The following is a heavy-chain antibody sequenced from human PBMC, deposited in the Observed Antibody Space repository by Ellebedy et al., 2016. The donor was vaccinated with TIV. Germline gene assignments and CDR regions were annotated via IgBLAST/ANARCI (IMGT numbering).Heavy chain of an antibody. J-gene: IGHJ4*02. CDR1: GFTFSKHA. V-gene: IGHV3-30*01. CDR3: AKDRLWRGSGTQTFDN. Sequence: GESLKISCAASGFTFSKHAMHWVRQAPGKGLEWVAVVSYDGNVKFYADSVKGRFIISRDNSKNTLYLQMNSLRAEDTAVYYCAKDRLWRGSGTQTFDNWGQGTLVTVSS. CDR2: VSYDGNVK. D-gene: IGHD3-10*01.